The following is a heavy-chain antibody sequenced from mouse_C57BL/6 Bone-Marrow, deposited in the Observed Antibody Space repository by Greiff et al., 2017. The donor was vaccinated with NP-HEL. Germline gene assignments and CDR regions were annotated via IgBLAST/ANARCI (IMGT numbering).Heavy chain of an antibody. CDR1: GYTFTSYW. Sequence: VQLQQPGAELVRPGSSVKLSCKASGYTFTSYWMDWVKQRPGQGLEWIGNIYPSDSETHYNQKFKDKATLTVDKSSSTAYMQLSSLTSEDSAVYYCARHYGNSGFAYWGQGTLVTVSA. CDR3: ARHYGNSGFAY. D-gene: IGHD2-1*01. CDR2: IYPSDSET. V-gene: IGHV1-61*01. J-gene: IGHJ3*01.